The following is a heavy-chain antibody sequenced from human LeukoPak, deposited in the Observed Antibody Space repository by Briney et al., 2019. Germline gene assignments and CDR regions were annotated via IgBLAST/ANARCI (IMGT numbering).Heavy chain of an antibody. CDR2: ISSGGGSE. D-gene: IGHD3-22*01. CDR3: ARWATYFYESGGYYSLDY. CDR1: GFIFSNYE. J-gene: IGHJ4*02. V-gene: IGHV3-48*03. Sequence: GGPLRLSCAASGFIFSNYEMNWVRQAPGKGLEWISYISSGGGSEYYADSVKGRFTISRDNAKNSLSLQMNSLRAEDTAVYYCARWATYFYESGGYYSLDYWGQGTLVTASS.